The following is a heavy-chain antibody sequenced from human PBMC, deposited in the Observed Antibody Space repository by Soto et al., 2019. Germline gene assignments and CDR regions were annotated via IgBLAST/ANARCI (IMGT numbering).Heavy chain of an antibody. J-gene: IGHJ4*02. CDR3: AGYCSGGSCYSEADY. Sequence: EVQLVESGGGLVKPGGSLRLSCAASGFTFSSYSMNWVRQAPGKGLEWVSSISSSSSSIYYADSMKGRFTISRDNAKNSLYLQMNSLRAEDTAVYYCAGYCSGGSCYSEADYWGQGTLVTVSS. D-gene: IGHD2-15*01. CDR1: GFTFSSYS. CDR2: ISSSSSSI. V-gene: IGHV3-21*01.